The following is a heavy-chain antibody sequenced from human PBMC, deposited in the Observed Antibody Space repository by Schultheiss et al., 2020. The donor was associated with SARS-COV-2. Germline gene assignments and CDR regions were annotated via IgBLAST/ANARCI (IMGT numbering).Heavy chain of an antibody. CDR1: GGSISSGDYY. CDR3: ARGGWQWLVRAYYGMDV. J-gene: IGHJ6*02. D-gene: IGHD6-19*01. CDR2: IYHSGST. Sequence: SETLSLTCTVSGGSISSGDYYWSWIRQPPGKGLEWIGYIYHSGSTYYNPSLKSRVTISVDRSKNQFSLKLSSVTAADTAVYYCARGGWQWLVRAYYGMDVWGQGTTVTVSS. V-gene: IGHV4-30-4*02.